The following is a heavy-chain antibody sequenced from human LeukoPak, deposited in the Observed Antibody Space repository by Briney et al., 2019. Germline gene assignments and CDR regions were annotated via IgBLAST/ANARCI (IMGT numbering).Heavy chain of an antibody. Sequence: GGSLRLSCAASGFTVSSIHMVWVRQAPGKGLEWVSVTYTGGNSYYADSVKGRFSISRDNSNNALFLQLSSLTAGDTAVYYCARDLYSSGWALDYWGPGTLVTVSS. V-gene: IGHV3-53*05. CDR3: ARDLYSSGWALDY. CDR1: GFTVSSIH. J-gene: IGHJ4*02. CDR2: TYTGGNS. D-gene: IGHD6-19*01.